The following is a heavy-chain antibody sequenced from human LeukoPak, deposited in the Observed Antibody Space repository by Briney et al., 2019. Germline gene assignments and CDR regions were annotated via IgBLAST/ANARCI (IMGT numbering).Heavy chain of an antibody. D-gene: IGHD6-19*01. CDR3: AKTQGIAVAGVDY. J-gene: IGHJ4*02. Sequence: GGSLRLSCAASEFTFSNYGMHWVRQAPGKGLEWVAFIRYDGTNKYYADSVKGRFTISRDNSRNTLYLQMNSLRAEDTAVYYCAKTQGIAVAGVDYWGQGTLVTVSS. V-gene: IGHV3-30*02. CDR2: IRYDGTNK. CDR1: EFTFSNYG.